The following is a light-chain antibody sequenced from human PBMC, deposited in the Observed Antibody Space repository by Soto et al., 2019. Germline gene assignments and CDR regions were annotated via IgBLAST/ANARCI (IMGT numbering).Light chain of an antibody. CDR1: QDISNY. Sequence: IHNTQCPSSLSAPVGDRVTITCQASQDISNYLNLYQHKPGKAPRLLIYDASNLQSGVPPRFSGSGSGTDFTLAISSLQPEDSATYYCLQDINYPWTFGQGTKVNI. V-gene: IGKV1-6*01. CDR3: LQDINYPWT. CDR2: DAS. J-gene: IGKJ1*01.